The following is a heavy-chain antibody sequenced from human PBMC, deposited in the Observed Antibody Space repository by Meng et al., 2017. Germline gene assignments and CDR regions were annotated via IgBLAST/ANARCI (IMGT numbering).Heavy chain of an antibody. Sequence: GESLKISCAASGFTFSSYDMHWVRQATGKGLEWVSAIGNAGDTYYPGSVKGRFTISRENAKNPLYLQMNSLRAGDTAVYYCARGVDTANGMDVWGQGTTVTVSS. J-gene: IGHJ6*02. D-gene: IGHD5-18*01. V-gene: IGHV3-13*01. CDR2: IGNAGDT. CDR3: ARGVDTANGMDV. CDR1: GFTFSSYD.